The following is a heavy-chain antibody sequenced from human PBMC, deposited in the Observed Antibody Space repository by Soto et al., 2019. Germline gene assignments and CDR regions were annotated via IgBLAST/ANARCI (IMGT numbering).Heavy chain of an antibody. Sequence: SETLSLTCTVSGGSISSGDYYWSWIRQPPGKDLEWIGYIYYSGSTYYNPSLKSRVTISVDTSKNQFSLKLSSVTAADTAVYYCARGRVEVVVFDYWGQGTLVTVSS. CDR2: IYYSGST. CDR3: ARGRVEVVVFDY. J-gene: IGHJ4*02. V-gene: IGHV4-30-4*01. D-gene: IGHD3-22*01. CDR1: GGSISSGDYY.